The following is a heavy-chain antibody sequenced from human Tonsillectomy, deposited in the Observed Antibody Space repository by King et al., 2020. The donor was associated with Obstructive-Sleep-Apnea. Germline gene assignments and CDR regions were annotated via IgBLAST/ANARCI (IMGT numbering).Heavy chain of an antibody. CDR2: IIPILGIA. J-gene: IGHJ4*02. V-gene: IGHV1-69*10. Sequence: QLVQSGAEVKKPGSSVKVSCKASGGTFSSYAISWVRQAPGQGLEWMGGIIPILGIANYARKFQGRVTITADKSTSTAYMELSSLRSEDTAVYYCAITYYYDSSGYYYEMDYWGQGTLVTVSS. D-gene: IGHD3-22*01. CDR3: AITYYYDSSGYYYEMDY. CDR1: GGTFSSYA.